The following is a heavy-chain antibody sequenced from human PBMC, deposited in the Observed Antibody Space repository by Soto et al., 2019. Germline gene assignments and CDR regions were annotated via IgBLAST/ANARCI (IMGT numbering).Heavy chain of an antibody. J-gene: IGHJ5*02. CDR1: GGSISSGGYY. CDR2: IYYSGST. D-gene: IGHD3-22*01. Sequence: TSETLSLTCTVSGGSISSGGYYWSWIRQHPGKGLEWIGYIYYSGSTYYNPSLKSRVTISVDTSKNQFSLKLSSVTAADTAVYYCARDLLLGPGRWFDPWGQGTLVTVSS. CDR3: ARDLLLGPGRWFDP. V-gene: IGHV4-31*03.